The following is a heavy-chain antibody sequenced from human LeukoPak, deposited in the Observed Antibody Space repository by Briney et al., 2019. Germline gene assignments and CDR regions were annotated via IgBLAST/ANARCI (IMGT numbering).Heavy chain of an antibody. J-gene: IGHJ4*02. CDR2: INPSGGST. Sequence: ASVKVSCKASGYTFTSCFIHWVRQAPGQGPEWMGVINPSGGSTSYAQKFQGRVTMTRDTSTSTVSMGLSSLRFEDTAVYYCARGPYSGDWHFDFWGQGTLVTVSS. CDR1: GYTFTSCF. CDR3: ARGPYSGDWHFDF. V-gene: IGHV1-46*01. D-gene: IGHD6-19*01.